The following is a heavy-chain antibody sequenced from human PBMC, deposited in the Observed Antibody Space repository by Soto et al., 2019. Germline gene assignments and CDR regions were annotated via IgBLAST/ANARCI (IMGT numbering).Heavy chain of an antibody. J-gene: IGHJ4*02. CDR1: GDTFTDYY. V-gene: IGHV1-2*04. Sequence: GASVKASCKASGDTFTDYYLHWVRQAPGQGLEWMGWINPNSGGAHYAQKFQGWVTMTRDTSITTAYMELNRLTSDDTAVYYCARGSGYYYWDDYWGQGTLVTVSS. D-gene: IGHD3-22*01. CDR3: ARGSGYYYWDDY. CDR2: INPNSGGA.